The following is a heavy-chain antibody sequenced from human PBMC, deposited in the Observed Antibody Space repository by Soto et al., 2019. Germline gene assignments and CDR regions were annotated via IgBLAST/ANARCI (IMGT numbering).Heavy chain of an antibody. CDR1: GFTFSSYG. CDR2: IWYDGSNK. V-gene: IGHV3-33*01. J-gene: IGHJ3*02. Sequence: GGSLRLSCAASGFTFSSYGMHWVRQAPGKGLEWVAVIWYDGSNKYYADSVKGRFTISRDNSKNTLYLQMNSLRAEDTAVYYCARDARFVPADVLLWFGELLSDAFDIWGQGTMVTVSS. D-gene: IGHD3-10*01. CDR3: ARDARFVPADVLLWFGELLSDAFDI.